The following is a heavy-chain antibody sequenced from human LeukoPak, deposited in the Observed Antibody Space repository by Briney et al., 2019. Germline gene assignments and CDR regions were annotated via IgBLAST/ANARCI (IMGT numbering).Heavy chain of an antibody. CDR1: GVSISSDY. CDR3: ARHAPGGFGELEPFDY. Sequence: SETLSLTCTVSGVSISSDYWSWIRQSPGKGLEWLGYMYYIGSNNYNPSLKSRVTISLDTSKNQFSLRLSSVTAADTAVYYCARHAPGGFGELEPFDYWGQGILVTVSS. CDR2: MYYIGSN. V-gene: IGHV4-59*08. D-gene: IGHD3-10*01. J-gene: IGHJ4*02.